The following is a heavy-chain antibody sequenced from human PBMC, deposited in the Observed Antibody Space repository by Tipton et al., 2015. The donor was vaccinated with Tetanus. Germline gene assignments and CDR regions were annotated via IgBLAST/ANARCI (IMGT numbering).Heavy chain of an antibody. CDR3: ARVRQELAHDAFDL. J-gene: IGHJ3*01. CDR1: GFNFGDFN. D-gene: IGHD1-1*01. CDR2: ISGHSTYI. V-gene: IGHV3-21*01. Sequence: SLRLSCQGSGFNFGDFNMNWIRQTPGKGLQWVSSISGHSTYIHYAESVRGRFSVSRDNAENSLYLEMNSLRDDDTAVYYCARVRQELAHDAFDLWGQGTLVTVSS.